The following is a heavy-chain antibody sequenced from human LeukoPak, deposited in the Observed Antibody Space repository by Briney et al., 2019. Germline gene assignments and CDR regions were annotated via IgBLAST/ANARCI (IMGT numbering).Heavy chain of an antibody. D-gene: IGHD6-19*01. Sequence: GSLRLSCAASGFTVSSNYMSWVRQAPGKGLEWVSVIYSGGSTYYADSVKGRFTISRDNSKNMLYLQMNSLRAEDTAVYYCARESSGWVDYWGQGTLVTVSS. CDR3: ARESSGWVDY. V-gene: IGHV3-66*01. CDR1: GFTVSSNY. CDR2: IYSGGST. J-gene: IGHJ4*02.